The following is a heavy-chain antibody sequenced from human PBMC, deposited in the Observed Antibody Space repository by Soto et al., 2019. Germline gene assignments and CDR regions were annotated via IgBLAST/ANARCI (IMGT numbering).Heavy chain of an antibody. CDR2: IFSNDEK. V-gene: IGHV2-26*04. Sequence: QVTVKESGPVLVKPTEPLTLTCTVSGFSLSNAGLGVSWIRQSPGKALEWLAYIFSNDEKSYSTSLKSRLTTSKGTSKCQVVLTMTNMDPVDTATYYCASTYSSSWYWFDPWGQGTLITFSS. J-gene: IGHJ5*02. CDR1: GFSLSNAGLG. CDR3: ASTYSSSWYWFDP. D-gene: IGHD6-13*01.